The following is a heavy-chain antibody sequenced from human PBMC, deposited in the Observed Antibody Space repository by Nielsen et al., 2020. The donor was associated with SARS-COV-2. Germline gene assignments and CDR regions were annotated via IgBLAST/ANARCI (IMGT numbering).Heavy chain of an antibody. Sequence: ASVKVSCKASGYTFTNYSISWVRQAPGQGLEWMGWISAYNGNIKYAQKFQGRVTMTTDTSTSTAYLELRSLRSDDTAVYYCARDWATYYNGSGSFLAYFDYWGQGTLVTVSS. J-gene: IGHJ4*02. CDR1: GYTFTNYS. CDR2: ISAYNGNI. CDR3: ARDWATYYNGSGSFLAYFDY. V-gene: IGHV1-18*01. D-gene: IGHD3-10*01.